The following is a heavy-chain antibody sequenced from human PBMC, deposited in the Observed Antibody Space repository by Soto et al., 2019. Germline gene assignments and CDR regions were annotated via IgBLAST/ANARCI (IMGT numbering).Heavy chain of an antibody. D-gene: IGHD4-17*01. CDR3: AHKGYGDYPLDY. CDR1: GFSLSTSGVG. J-gene: IGHJ4*02. CDR2: IYWDDRK. Sequence: QITLKESGPALVKPTQTLTLTCTFSGFSLSTSGVGVGWIRQPPGKALEWLAVIYWDDRKHYSPSLESRLTIPKATSKNQVVLTLTNMHPVDTAAYFCAHKGYGDYPLDYWGQGTLVTVSS. V-gene: IGHV2-5*02.